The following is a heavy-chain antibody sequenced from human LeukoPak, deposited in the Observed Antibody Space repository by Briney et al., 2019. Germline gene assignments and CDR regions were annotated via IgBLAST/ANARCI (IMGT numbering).Heavy chain of an antibody. V-gene: IGHV3-7*01. CDR1: GFTFNNYF. CDR2: MKEDGSET. D-gene: IGHD2-21*01. Sequence: GGSLRLSCAVSGFTFNNYFMTWVRQAPGKGLEWVAGMKEDGSETYYVDSVKGRFTISRDNAKNSLFLQMSSLRAEDTAVYYCARERYCGGGACYRGIAFHIWGQGTLVTVSS. J-gene: IGHJ3*02. CDR3: ARERYCGGGACYRGIAFHI.